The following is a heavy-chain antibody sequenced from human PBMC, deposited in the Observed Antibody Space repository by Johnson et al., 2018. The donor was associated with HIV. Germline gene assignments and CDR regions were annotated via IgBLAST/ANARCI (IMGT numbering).Heavy chain of an antibody. J-gene: IGHJ3*02. D-gene: IGHD6-19*01. CDR1: GFTFDDYG. CDR3: ARGGSSGWSGFLAFDI. Sequence: VQLVESGGGVVQPGRSLRLSCAASGFTFDDYGMSWVRQGPGKGLEWVSGINWNGGSTGYADSVKGRFTISRDNAKNSLYLQMNSLRAGDTAIYYCARGGSSGWSGFLAFDIWGQGTMVTVSS. V-gene: IGHV3-20*04. CDR2: INWNGGST.